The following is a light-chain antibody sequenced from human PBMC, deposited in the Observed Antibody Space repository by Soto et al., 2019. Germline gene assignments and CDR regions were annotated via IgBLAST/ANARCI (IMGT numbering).Light chain of an antibody. CDR2: EVS. J-gene: IGLJ1*01. CDR3: SSYISSSTLDV. Sequence: QSALTQPASVSGSPGQSITISCAGTSSDVGRYDFVSWYQQYPGKAPKLIIYEVSSRPSGVPNRFSGSKSDNTASLTISGPQAEDEADYYCSSYISSSTLDVFGTGTKLTVL. V-gene: IGLV2-14*01. CDR1: SSDVGRYDF.